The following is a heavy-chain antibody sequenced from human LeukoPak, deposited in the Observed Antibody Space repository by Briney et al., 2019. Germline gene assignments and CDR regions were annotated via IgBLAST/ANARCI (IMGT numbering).Heavy chain of an antibody. CDR3: AKRGEGEFDY. J-gene: IGHJ4*02. V-gene: IGHV3-30*02. CDR2: IRYDGSNK. Sequence: GGSLRLSCAASGLTVSSNCMSWVRQAPGKGLEWVAFIRYDGSNKYYADSVKGRFTISRDNSKNTLYLQMNSLRAEDTAVYYCAKRGEGEFDYWGQGTLVTVSS. CDR1: GLTVSSNC. D-gene: IGHD3-16*01.